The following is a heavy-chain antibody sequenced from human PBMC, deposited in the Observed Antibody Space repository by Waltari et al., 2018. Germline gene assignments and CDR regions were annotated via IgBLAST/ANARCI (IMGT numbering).Heavy chain of an antibody. V-gene: IGHV1-2*02. J-gene: IGHJ3*02. CDR3: AREGTNSLNDAFDI. D-gene: IGHD1-1*01. CDR1: GYTLTGNH. CDR2: MNPNTGGT. Sequence: QVQLVQSGAEVKESGASVKVSCKASGYTLTGNHIHWVRQAPGQGLEWMGWMNPNTGGTNYAQKFQGRVTMTRDTSISTAFMELSRLRSDATAIYYCAREGTNSLNDAFDIWGQGTMVTVSS.